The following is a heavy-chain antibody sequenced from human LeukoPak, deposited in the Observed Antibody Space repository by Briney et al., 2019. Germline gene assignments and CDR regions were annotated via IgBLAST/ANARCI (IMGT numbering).Heavy chain of an antibody. Sequence: PSETLSLTCTVSGGSINTYCWSWIRQPPGKGLEWIGYVYYSGTANYNPSLKSRVVISVDTSKNQFSLKLTSVTAADTAVYYCARSPYGGSFYYFDYWGQGTLVTVSS. CDR3: ARSPYGGSFYYFDY. V-gene: IGHV4-59*01. J-gene: IGHJ4*02. CDR2: VYYSGTA. D-gene: IGHD1-26*01. CDR1: GGSINTYC.